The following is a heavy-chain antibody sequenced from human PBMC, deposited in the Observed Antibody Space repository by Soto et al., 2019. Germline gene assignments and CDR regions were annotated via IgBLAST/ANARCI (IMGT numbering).Heavy chain of an antibody. CDR2: INNDGSTT. V-gene: IGHV3-74*01. D-gene: IGHD3-22*01. CDR3: SRGYYDTSGFYLGGPKYFLH. Sequence: GGSLRLSCAASGLAFSNYWMHWVRQAPGKGLMWVSRINNDGSTTTYADSVGGRFTISRDNAKNTLYLQMNSLRVEDTAVYYCSRGYYDTSGFYLGGPKYFLHWGQGTLVTVSS. J-gene: IGHJ1*01. CDR1: GLAFSNYW.